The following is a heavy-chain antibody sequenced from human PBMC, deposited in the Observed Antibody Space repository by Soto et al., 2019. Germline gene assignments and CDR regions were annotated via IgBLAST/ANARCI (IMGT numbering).Heavy chain of an antibody. J-gene: IGHJ6*02. CDR3: ARDHKWDGMDV. D-gene: IGHD1-26*01. V-gene: IGHV4-59*12. Sequence: SETLSLTCTVSGGSISSYYWSWIRQPPGKGLEWIGYIYYSGSTNYNPSLKSRVTISVDTSKNQFSLKLSSVTAADTAVYYCARDHKWDGMDVWGQGTTVTVSS. CDR2: IYYSGST. CDR1: GGSISSYY.